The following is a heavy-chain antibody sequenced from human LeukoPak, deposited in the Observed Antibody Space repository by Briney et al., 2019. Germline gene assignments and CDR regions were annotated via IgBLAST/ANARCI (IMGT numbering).Heavy chain of an antibody. Sequence: ASVKVSCKASGYAFTGYYMHWVRQAPGQGLEWMGYIYPNSGATKYAQKFQGRVTMTRDTSISTAYMELSGLRSDDTAVYYCGTLLSNGPFDYWGQGSLVTVSS. J-gene: IGHJ4*02. CDR1: GYAFTGYY. CDR2: IYPNSGAT. CDR3: GTLLSNGPFDY. V-gene: IGHV1-2*02.